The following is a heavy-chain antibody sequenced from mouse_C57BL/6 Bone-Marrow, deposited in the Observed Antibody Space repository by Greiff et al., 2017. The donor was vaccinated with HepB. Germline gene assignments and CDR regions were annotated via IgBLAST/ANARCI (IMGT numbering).Heavy chain of an antibody. V-gene: IGHV1-50*01. J-gene: IGHJ3*01. CDR2: IDPSDSYT. Sequence: LQQPGAELVKPGASVKLSCKASGYTFTSYWMQWVKQRPGQGLEWIGEIDPSDSYTNYNQKFKGKATLTVDTSSSTAYMQLSSLTSEDSAVYYCARWGYEAWFAYWGQGTLVTVSA. D-gene: IGHD2-10*02. CDR3: ARWGYEAWFAY. CDR1: GYTFTSYW.